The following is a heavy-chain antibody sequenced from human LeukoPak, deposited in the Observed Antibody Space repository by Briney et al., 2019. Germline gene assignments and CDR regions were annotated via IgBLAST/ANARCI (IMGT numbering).Heavy chain of an antibody. D-gene: IGHD1-14*01. CDR1: GFTVSSNY. V-gene: IGHV3-66*02. Sequence: GGSLRLSCAASGFTVSSNYMTWVRQAPGKGLEWVSIIYSGGTTYYADSVKGRFTISRDNSKNTLFLQMNSLRAEDTAVYYCARGPELHYFDYWGQRTLVTVSS. CDR3: ARGPELHYFDY. J-gene: IGHJ4*02. CDR2: IYSGGTT.